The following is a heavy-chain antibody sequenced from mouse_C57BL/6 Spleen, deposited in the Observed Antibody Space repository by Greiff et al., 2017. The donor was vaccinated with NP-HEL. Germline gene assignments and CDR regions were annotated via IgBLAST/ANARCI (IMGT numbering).Heavy chain of an antibody. CDR3: TTPGSSYWFAY. Sequence: EVQLKQSGAELVRPGASVKLSCTASGFNIKDDYMHWVKQRPEQGLEWIGWIDPENGDTEYASKFQGKATITADTSSNTAYLQLSSLTSEDTAVYYCTTPGSSYWFAYWGQGTLVTVSA. D-gene: IGHD1-1*01. V-gene: IGHV14-4*01. CDR2: IDPENGDT. J-gene: IGHJ3*01. CDR1: GFNIKDDY.